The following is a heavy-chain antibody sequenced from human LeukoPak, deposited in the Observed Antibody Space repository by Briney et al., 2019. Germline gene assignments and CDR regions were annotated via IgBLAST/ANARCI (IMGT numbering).Heavy chain of an antibody. J-gene: IGHJ4*02. Sequence: SETLSLTCTVSGGSISSYYWSWIRQPAGKGLEWIGRIYTSGSTNYNPSLKSRVTMSVDTSKNQFSLKLSSVTAADTAVYYCARDLSIAAPGTDFDYWGQGTLVTVSS. V-gene: IGHV4-4*07. CDR3: ARDLSIAAPGTDFDY. CDR1: GGSISSYY. CDR2: IYTSGST. D-gene: IGHD6-13*01.